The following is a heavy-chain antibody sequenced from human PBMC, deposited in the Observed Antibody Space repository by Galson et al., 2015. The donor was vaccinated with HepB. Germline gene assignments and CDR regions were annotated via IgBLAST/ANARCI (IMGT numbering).Heavy chain of an antibody. Sequence: QVLLQESGPGLVKPSETLSLSCTVTGGSITDYYWNWIRQPPGKGLEWIGYVYFSGTTNYNPSFKSRVSISFDTSKHQFSLKLTSVFAADTAVYYCARHILDTSAFFDYWGQGTLVAVSS. CDR1: GGSITDYY. CDR3: ARHILDTSAFFDY. D-gene: IGHD2-21*01. J-gene: IGHJ4*02. V-gene: IGHV4-59*01. CDR2: VYFSGTT.